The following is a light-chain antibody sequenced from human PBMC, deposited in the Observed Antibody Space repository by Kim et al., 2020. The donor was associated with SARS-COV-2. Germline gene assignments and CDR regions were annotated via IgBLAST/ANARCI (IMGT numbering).Light chain of an antibody. CDR2: YDS. J-gene: IGLJ3*02. CDR3: QVWDSTSDHWV. CDR1: NLGRKS. V-gene: IGLV3-21*04. Sequence: SYELTQPPSVSVAPGKTATIACGGNNLGRKSVHWYQQKPGQAPVMVMRYDSDRPSGIPERLSGPNSGETATLTISRVEAGDEADYSCQVWDSTSDHWVFG.